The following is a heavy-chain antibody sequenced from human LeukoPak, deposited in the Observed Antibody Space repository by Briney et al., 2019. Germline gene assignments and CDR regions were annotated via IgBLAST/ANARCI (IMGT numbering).Heavy chain of an antibody. V-gene: IGHV3-30-3*01. CDR3: ARDGGGYSYGYANFQH. Sequence: PGGSLRLSCAASGFTFNNYAKHWVRQAPGKGLEWVAVISHDGSNKHNADSVKGRITISRDNSKNTLFLQMNSLRVEDTAAYYCARDGGGYSYGYANFQHWGQGTLVTVSS. CDR1: GFTFNNYA. J-gene: IGHJ1*01. CDR2: ISHDGSNK. D-gene: IGHD5-18*01.